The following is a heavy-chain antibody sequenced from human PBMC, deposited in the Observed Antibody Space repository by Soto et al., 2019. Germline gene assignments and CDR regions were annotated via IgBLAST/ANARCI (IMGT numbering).Heavy chain of an antibody. J-gene: IGHJ4*02. D-gene: IGHD4-17*01. CDR1: GVSIRGSVSRYY. CDR2: IYYSGST. Sequence: SETLSLTCTVSGVSIRGSVSRYYWSWVRQPPGKGLEWIGYIYYSGSTNYNPSLKSRVTISVDTSKNQFSLKLSSVTAADTAVYYCARRYGASFDYWGQGTLVTVSS. V-gene: IGHV4-61*01. CDR3: ARRYGASFDY.